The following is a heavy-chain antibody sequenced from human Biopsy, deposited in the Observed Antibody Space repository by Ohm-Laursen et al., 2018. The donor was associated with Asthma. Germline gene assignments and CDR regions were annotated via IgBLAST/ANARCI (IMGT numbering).Heavy chain of an antibody. D-gene: IGHD5-24*01. V-gene: IGHV3-53*01. Sequence: SLRLSCAASGFSVSTKYMSWVRQAPGKGLEWVSLIYSGDNTYYADSVKGRFTISRDHSKLYLQMNNLRAEDTAVHHCARISRLGYNSLDYGMDVWGQGTTVTVSS. CDR1: GFSVSTKY. J-gene: IGHJ6*02. CDR2: IYSGDNT. CDR3: ARISRLGYNSLDYGMDV.